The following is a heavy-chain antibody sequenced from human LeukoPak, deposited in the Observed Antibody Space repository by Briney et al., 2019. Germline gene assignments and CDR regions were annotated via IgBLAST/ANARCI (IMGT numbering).Heavy chain of an antibody. CDR3: ARGRGVHAFYHDYMDV. V-gene: IGHV3-48*01. D-gene: IGHD3-10*01. CDR2: ISISSGTI. CDR1: EFAFSKYS. J-gene: IGHJ6*03. Sequence: PGGSLRLSCVASEFAFSKYSMKWVPQAPGKGLEWVSYISISSGTIYYADSVKGRFTISRDNAKNSLYLQMNSLRAEDTAVYYCARGRGVHAFYHDYMDVWGKGTAVTVSS.